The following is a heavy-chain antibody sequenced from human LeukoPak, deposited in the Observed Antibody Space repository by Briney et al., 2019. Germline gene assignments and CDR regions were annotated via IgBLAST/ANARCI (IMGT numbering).Heavy chain of an antibody. V-gene: IGHV4-61*01. Sequence: PSQTLSLTCTVSGGSISSGSYYWNWIRQPPGKGLEWIGYIYYSGSTNYNPSLKSRVTISVDTSKNQFSLKLSSVTAADTAVYYCARRGGAFDIWGQGTMVTVSS. J-gene: IGHJ3*02. D-gene: IGHD2-15*01. CDR3: ARRGGAFDI. CDR1: GGSISSGSYY. CDR2: IYYSGST.